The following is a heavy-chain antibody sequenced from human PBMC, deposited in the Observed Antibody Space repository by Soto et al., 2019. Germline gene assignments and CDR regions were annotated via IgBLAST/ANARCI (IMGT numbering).Heavy chain of an antibody. CDR1: GYTLTELS. CDR3: AKGRDFGGVIEFDY. CDR2: FDPEDGET. Sequence: ASVKVSCKVSGYTLTELSMHWVLQAPGKGLEWMGGFDPEDGETIYAQKFQGRVTMTEDTSTDTAYMELSSLRSEDTAVYYCAKGRDFGGVIEFDYWGQGTLVTVSS. J-gene: IGHJ4*02. V-gene: IGHV1-24*01. D-gene: IGHD3-16*02.